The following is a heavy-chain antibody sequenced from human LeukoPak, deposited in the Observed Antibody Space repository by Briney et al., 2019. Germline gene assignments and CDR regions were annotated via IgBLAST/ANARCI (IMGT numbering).Heavy chain of an antibody. J-gene: IGHJ4*02. CDR1: GFTFSSYW. CDR2: VNSDGTST. D-gene: IGHD2-21*01. CDR3: ARDLFCGGTCPTPDY. V-gene: IGHV3-74*01. Sequence: GGSLRLSCAASGFTFSSYWMFWVRQAPGKGLVWVSRVNSDGTSTNYADSVKGRFTVSRDNAKNTLYLQMNSLRVEDTAVYYCARDLFCGGTCPTPDYWGQGTLVSVSS.